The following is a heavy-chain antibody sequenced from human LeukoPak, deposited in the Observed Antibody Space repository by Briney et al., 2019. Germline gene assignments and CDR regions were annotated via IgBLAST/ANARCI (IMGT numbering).Heavy chain of an antibody. CDR2: INPSGGST. CDR3: ARDYSYYYGSGSYYNTAGGY. D-gene: IGHD3-10*01. V-gene: IGHV1-46*01. CDR1: GYTFTSYY. J-gene: IGHJ4*02. Sequence: ASVRVSCKASGYTFTSYYMHWVRQAPGQGLEWMGIINPSGGSTSYAQKFQGRVTMTRDTSTSTVYMELSSLRSEDTAVYYCARDYSYYYGSGSYYNTAGGYWGQGTLVTVSS.